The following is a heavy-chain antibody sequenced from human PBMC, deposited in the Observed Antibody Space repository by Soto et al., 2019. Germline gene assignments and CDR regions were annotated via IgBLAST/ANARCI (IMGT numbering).Heavy chain of an antibody. Sequence: ASVKVSCKASGYTFTSYGISWVRQAPGQGLEWMGWISAYNGNTNYAQKLQGRVPMTTDTSTSTAYMELRSLRSDDTAVFYCGSFNRGYANTLDYWGQEPLVTGSS. CDR2: ISAYNGNT. V-gene: IGHV1-18*01. CDR3: GSFNRGYANTLDY. D-gene: IGHD5-12*01. CDR1: GYTFTSYG. J-gene: IGHJ4*02.